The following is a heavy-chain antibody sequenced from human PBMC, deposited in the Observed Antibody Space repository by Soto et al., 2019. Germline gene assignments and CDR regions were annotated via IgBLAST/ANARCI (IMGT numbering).Heavy chain of an antibody. D-gene: IGHD3-10*01. J-gene: IGHJ4*02. V-gene: IGHV4-34*01. CDR2: INHSGTV. CDR3: ARAGAALVRGSIGGFDY. CDR1: GGAFNGYY. Sequence: QVHLQQWGAGLLKPSETLSLTCAVNGGAFNGYYWTWIRQSPGKGLQWIGEINHSGTVDYNPSLKSRVTFSIDTSKKQFSLTLTSVTAADTAVYYCARAGAALVRGSIGGFDYWGQGTLVTVSS.